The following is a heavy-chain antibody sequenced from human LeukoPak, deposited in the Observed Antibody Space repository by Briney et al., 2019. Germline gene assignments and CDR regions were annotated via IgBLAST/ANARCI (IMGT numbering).Heavy chain of an antibody. CDR1: GFPFSSYA. CDR3: AKVEAARPGGHLVG. CDR2: ISGSGGST. Sequence: TGGSLRLSCAASGFPFSSYAMSWVRQAPGKGLVWVSAISGSGGSTYYADSVKGRFTISRDYSKNTLYLQMNSLRAEDTAVYYCAKVEAARPGGHLVGWGQGTLVTVSS. D-gene: IGHD6-6*01. J-gene: IGHJ4*02. V-gene: IGHV3-23*01.